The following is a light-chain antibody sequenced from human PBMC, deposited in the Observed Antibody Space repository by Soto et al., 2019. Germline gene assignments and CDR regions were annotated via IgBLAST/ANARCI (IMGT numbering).Light chain of an antibody. CDR2: EVS. Sequence: ALTQPASVSGSPGQSITISCTGTSSDVGGYNYVSWYQQHPGKAPKLMIYEVSNRPSGVSNRFSGSKSGNTASLTISGLQAEDEADYYRSSYTSSSTLSYVFGTGTKVTVL. CDR1: SSDVGGYNY. V-gene: IGLV2-14*01. CDR3: SSYTSSSTLSYV. J-gene: IGLJ1*01.